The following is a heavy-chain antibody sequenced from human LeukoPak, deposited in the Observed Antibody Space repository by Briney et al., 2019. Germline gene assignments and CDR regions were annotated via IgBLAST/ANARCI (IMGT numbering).Heavy chain of an antibody. D-gene: IGHD3-3*01. CDR1: GFTFSNYA. CDR2: LSGSGGST. Sequence: GGSLRLSCAASGFTFSNYAMSWVRQAPGKGLEWVSALSGSGGSTYYADSVKGRFTISRDNSETTVYLQMNSLRGEDTAVYYCAKSKNYDPYYYYGMDVWGQGTTVTVSS. CDR3: AKSKNYDPYYYYGMDV. J-gene: IGHJ6*02. V-gene: IGHV3-23*01.